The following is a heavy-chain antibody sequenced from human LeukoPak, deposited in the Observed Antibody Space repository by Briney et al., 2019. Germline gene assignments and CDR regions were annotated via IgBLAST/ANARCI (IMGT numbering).Heavy chain of an antibody. V-gene: IGHV3-48*01. CDR3: ARDFGTNNWVFTVHYYYMDV. CDR2: ISSSSSTI. Sequence: QSGGSLRLSCAASGFTFSSYSMNWVRQAPGKGLEWVSYISSSSSTIYYADSVKGRFTISRDNAKNSLYLQMNSLRAEDTAVYYCARDFGTNNWVFTVHYYYMDVWGKGTTVTISS. CDR1: GFTFSSYS. J-gene: IGHJ6*03. D-gene: IGHD1-1*01.